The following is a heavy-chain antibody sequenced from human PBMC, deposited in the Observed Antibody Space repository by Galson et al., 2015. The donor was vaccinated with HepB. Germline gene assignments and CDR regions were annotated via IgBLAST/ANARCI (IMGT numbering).Heavy chain of an antibody. V-gene: IGHV7-4-1*02. D-gene: IGHD3-22*01. Sequence: SVKVSCKASGYTFTSYAMNWVRQAPGQGFEWMGWINTNTGNPTYAQGFTGRFVFSLDTSVSTAYLQISSLKAEDTAVYYCARDRGFNYYDSSGYYKWSFDYWGQGTLVTVSS. CDR2: INTNTGNP. CDR3: ARDRGFNYYDSSGYYKWSFDY. CDR1: GYTFTSYA. J-gene: IGHJ4*02.